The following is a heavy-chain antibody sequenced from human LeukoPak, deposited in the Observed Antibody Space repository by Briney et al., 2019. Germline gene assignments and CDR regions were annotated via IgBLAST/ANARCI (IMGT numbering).Heavy chain of an antibody. CDR1: GDSISSYS. Sequence: SETLSLTCTVSGDSISSYSWSWVRQPPGRGLEWIGYTYYSGSTTYNPSLKSRLTMSLDTSNNQFSLKLSSVTAADTAVYYCAGDYGSGSYRFDYWGQGTLVTVSS. D-gene: IGHD3-10*01. J-gene: IGHJ4*02. V-gene: IGHV4-59*12. CDR2: TYYSGST. CDR3: AGDYGSGSYRFDY.